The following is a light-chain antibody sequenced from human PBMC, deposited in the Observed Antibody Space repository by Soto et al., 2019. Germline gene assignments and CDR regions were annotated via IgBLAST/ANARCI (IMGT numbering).Light chain of an antibody. V-gene: IGKV3-20*01. J-gene: IGKJ5*01. CDR2: GAS. CDR1: QSVSSSY. Sequence: EIVLTQSPGTLSLSPGERATLSCRASQSVSSSYLGWYQQKPGQAPRLLIFGASNRDTGCPDRFSGSGSGTDFTLTISRLEPEDFAVYYYQQYGSSPRTFGQGTRLEIK. CDR3: QQYGSSPRT.